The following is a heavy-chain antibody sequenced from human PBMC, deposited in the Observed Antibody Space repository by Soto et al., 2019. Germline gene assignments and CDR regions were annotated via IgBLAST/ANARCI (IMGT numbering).Heavy chain of an antibody. D-gene: IGHD5-12*01. CDR1: GYTFTSYG. Sequence: QVQLVQSGAEVKKPGASVKVSCKASGYTFTSYGISWVRQAPGQGLEWMGWISAYNGKTNYAQKLQGRVTMTTDTAASTASMELRRLSSDDTAVYYCARDVGYSATGDYWGQGTLVTVSS. V-gene: IGHV1-18*01. CDR2: ISAYNGKT. CDR3: ARDVGYSATGDY. J-gene: IGHJ4*02.